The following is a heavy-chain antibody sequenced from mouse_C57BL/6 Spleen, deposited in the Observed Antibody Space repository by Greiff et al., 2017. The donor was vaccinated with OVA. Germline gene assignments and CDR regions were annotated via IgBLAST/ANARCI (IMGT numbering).Heavy chain of an antibody. Sequence: VKLVESGAELVKPGASVKISCKASGYAFSSYWMNWVKQRPGKGLEWIGQIYPGDGDTNYNGKFKGKATLTADKSSSTAYMQLSSLTSEDSAVYFCARYSEGYFDVWGTGTTVTVSS. V-gene: IGHV1-80*01. CDR3: ARYSEGYFDV. CDR1: GYAFSSYW. J-gene: IGHJ1*03. CDR2: IYPGDGDT.